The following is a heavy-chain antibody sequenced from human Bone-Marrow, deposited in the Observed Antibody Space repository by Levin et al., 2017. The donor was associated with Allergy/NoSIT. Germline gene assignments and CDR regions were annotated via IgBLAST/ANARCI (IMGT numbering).Heavy chain of an antibody. V-gene: IGHV4-61*01. CDR2: IFYTGGA. D-gene: IGHD3-9*01. J-gene: IGHJ6*02. CDR1: GDSVRTGSYY. Sequence: SETLSLTCNVSGDSVRTGSYYWSWIRQSPGTGLEWIGNIFYTGGAYYNPSLKSRVTMSVDTSKNQFSLSLSSATAADTAVYYCARDVLTGYYNYYYSGMDVWGQGTPVTVSS. CDR3: ARDVLTGYYNYYYSGMDV.